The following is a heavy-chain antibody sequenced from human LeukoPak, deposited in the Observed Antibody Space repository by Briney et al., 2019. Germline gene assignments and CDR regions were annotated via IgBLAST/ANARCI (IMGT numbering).Heavy chain of an antibody. Sequence: GGSLRLSCAASGFTFSTSSMNWVRQAPGKGLEWVSYISGSSSTIHYADSVKGRFTISRDNAKNSLYLQMNSLRDEATAVYYCARGYYGCFDYWGQGILVTVSS. J-gene: IGHJ4*02. CDR2: ISGSSSTI. D-gene: IGHD3-10*01. V-gene: IGHV3-48*02. CDR3: ARGYYGCFDY. CDR1: GFTFSTSS.